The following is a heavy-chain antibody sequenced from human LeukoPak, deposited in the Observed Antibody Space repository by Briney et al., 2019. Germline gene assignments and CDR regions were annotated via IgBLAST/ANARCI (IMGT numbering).Heavy chain of an antibody. D-gene: IGHD2/OR15-2a*01. Sequence: GGSLRLSCAASGFTFSDYYMSWIRQAPGKGLEWVSVIYNGGSTYYADSVKGRFTISSDNSKNTLYLQMNSLRAEDTAVYYCAKDFSARDPYYYYYMDVWGKGTTVTVSS. J-gene: IGHJ6*03. CDR2: IYNGGST. CDR3: AKDFSARDPYYYYYMDV. CDR1: GFTFSDYY. V-gene: IGHV3-53*01.